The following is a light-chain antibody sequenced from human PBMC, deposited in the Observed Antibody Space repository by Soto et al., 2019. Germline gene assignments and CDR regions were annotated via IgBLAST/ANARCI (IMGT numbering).Light chain of an antibody. J-gene: IGKJ3*01. V-gene: IGKV3-20*01. CDR1: QSVSSNN. CDR2: GAS. Sequence: EMVLTQSPGTLSLSPGERATLSCRASQSVSSNNLAWYQQRPGQAARVVIYGASTRATGIPERFSGSGSGTDFTLTISRLEPEDFAVYYCQRYGRSPFTFGPGPKVDIK. CDR3: QRYGRSPFT.